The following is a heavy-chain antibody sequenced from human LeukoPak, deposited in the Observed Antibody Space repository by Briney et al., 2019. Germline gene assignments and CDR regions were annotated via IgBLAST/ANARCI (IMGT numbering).Heavy chain of an antibody. CDR1: GYAFTSYY. CDR2: INPSGGST. CDR3: AKTPRYDFWSGYFNFDY. Sequence: ASVKVSCKASGYAFTSYYMHWVRQAPGQGLEWMGIINPSGGSTSYAQKFQGRVTITADKSTSTAYMELSSLRSEDTAVYYCAKTPRYDFWSGYFNFDYWGQGTLVTVSS. D-gene: IGHD3-3*01. V-gene: IGHV1-46*01. J-gene: IGHJ4*02.